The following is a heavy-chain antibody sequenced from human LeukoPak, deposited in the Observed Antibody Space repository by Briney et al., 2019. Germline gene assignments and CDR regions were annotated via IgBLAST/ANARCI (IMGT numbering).Heavy chain of an antibody. D-gene: IGHD4-23*01. Sequence: GGSLRLSCAASGFTFSNYGMSWVRQAPGKGLEWVSAISGSGGSTYYADSVKGRFTISRDNSKNTLFLQMNSLRAEDTAVYYCARGESDDHGGWGAFDIWGQGTMVTVSS. CDR1: GFTFSNYG. V-gene: IGHV3-23*01. CDR2: ISGSGGST. CDR3: ARGESDDHGGWGAFDI. J-gene: IGHJ3*02.